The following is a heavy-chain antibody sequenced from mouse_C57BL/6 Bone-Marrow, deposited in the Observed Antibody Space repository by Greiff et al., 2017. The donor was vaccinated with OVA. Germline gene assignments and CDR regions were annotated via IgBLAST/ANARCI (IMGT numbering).Heavy chain of an antibody. V-gene: IGHV5-9-1*02. Sequence: EVKVVESGEGLVKPGGSLKLSCAASGFTFSSYAMSWVRQTPEKRLEWVAYISSGGDYIYYADTVKGRFTISRDNARNTLYLQMSSLKSEDTAMYYSATVVATGAMDYWGQGTSVTVSS. CDR3: ATVVATGAMDY. CDR1: GFTFSSYA. J-gene: IGHJ4*01. D-gene: IGHD1-1*01. CDR2: ISSGGDYI.